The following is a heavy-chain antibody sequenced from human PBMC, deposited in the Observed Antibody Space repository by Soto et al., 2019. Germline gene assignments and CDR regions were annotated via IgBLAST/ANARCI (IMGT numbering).Heavy chain of an antibody. J-gene: IGHJ4*02. CDR2: IFPADSEI. V-gene: IGHV5-51*01. CDR1: GYTFTSHS. CDR3: ARPLYPGYCTDGVCYSYDF. Sequence: PGESLKISCQTFGYTFTSHSVAWVRQKPGKGLEWMGIIFPADSEIRQSPSFRGHVTISADKSISTAYLQWSSLEASDTAVYYCARPLYPGYCTDGVCYSYDFWGQGTPVTVSS. D-gene: IGHD2-8*01.